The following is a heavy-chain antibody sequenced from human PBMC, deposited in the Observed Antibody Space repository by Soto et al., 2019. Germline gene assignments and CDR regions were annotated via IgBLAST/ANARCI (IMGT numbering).Heavy chain of an antibody. J-gene: IGHJ6*02. V-gene: IGHV1-46*01. D-gene: IGHD3-3*01. CDR1: GYTFASYY. CDR3: ARGYDFWSGYYKDTYGMDV. CDR2: INPSGGST. Sequence: ASVKVSCKASGYTFASYYMHWVRQAPGQGLEWMGIINPSGGSTSYAQKFQGRVTMTRDTSTSTVYMELSSLRSEDTAVYYCARGYDFWSGYYKDTYGMDVWGQGTTVTVSS.